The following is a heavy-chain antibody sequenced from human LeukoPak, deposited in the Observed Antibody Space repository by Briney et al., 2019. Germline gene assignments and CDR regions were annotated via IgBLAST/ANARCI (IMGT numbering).Heavy chain of an antibody. D-gene: IGHD3-9*01. V-gene: IGHV1-69*13. CDR3: ARYTYDILTGYVFDY. Sequence: ASVKVSCKASGGTFSSYAISWVQQAPGQGLEWMGGIIPIFGTANYAQKFQGRVTITADESTSTAYMELSSLRSEDTAVYYCARYTYDILTGYVFDYWGQGTLVTVSS. J-gene: IGHJ4*02. CDR2: IIPIFGTA. CDR1: GGTFSSYA.